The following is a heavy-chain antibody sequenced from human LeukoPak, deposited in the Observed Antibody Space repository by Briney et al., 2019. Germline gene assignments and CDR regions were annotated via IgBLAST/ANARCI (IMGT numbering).Heavy chain of an antibody. CDR1: GGSFSGYY. CDR3: ATLGEYYDSSGYYYN. J-gene: IGHJ4*02. V-gene: IGHV4-34*01. CDR2: INHSGST. Sequence: SETLSLTCAVYGGSFSGYYWSWIRQPPGKGLEWIGEINHSGSTNYNPSLKSRVTISEDTSKNQFSLKLTSVTAADTAVYYCATLGEYYDSSGYYYNWGQGTLVTVSS. D-gene: IGHD3-22*01.